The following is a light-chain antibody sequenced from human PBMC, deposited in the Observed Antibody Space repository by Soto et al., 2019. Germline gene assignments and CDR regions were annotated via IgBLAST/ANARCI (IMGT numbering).Light chain of an antibody. CDR3: SSYTSTNTYV. CDR2: DVT. J-gene: IGLJ1*01. CDR1: SSDIGGYNY. V-gene: IGLV2-14*01. Sequence: QAVVTQPASVSGSPGQSITISCTGTSSDIGGYNYVSWYQQHPGKAPKLMIYDVTHRPSGISHRFSGSKSGNTSSLTISGLQAEDEADYYCSSYTSTNTYVFGTGTKLTVL.